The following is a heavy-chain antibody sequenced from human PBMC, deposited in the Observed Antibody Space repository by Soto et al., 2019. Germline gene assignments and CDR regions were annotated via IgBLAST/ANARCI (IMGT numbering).Heavy chain of an antibody. J-gene: IGHJ4*02. V-gene: IGHV1-69*13. Sequence: SVKVSCKASGGTFSSYAISWVRQAPGQGLEWMGGIIPIFGTANYAQQFQGRVTITADESTSTAYMELSSLRSEDTAVYFCASTYYYYSSGYYNPALSDYWGQGTLVTVSS. CDR1: GGTFSSYA. D-gene: IGHD3-22*01. CDR3: ASTYYYYSSGYYNPALSDY. CDR2: IIPIFGTA.